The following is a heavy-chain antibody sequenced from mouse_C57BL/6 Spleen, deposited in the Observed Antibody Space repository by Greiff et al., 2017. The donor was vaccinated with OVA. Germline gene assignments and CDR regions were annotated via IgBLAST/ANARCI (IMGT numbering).Heavy chain of an antibody. V-gene: IGHV5-6*01. CDR1: GFTFSSYG. D-gene: IGHD1-1*01. J-gene: IGHJ4*01. Sequence: EVKLVESGGDLVKPGGSLKLSCAASGFTFSSYGMSWVRQTPDKGLEWVATISSGGSYTYYPDSVKGRFTISRDNAKNTLYLQMSSLKSEDTALYYYARHHSGSSPSYAMDYWGQGTSVTVSS. CDR2: ISSGGSYT. CDR3: ARHHSGSSPSYAMDY.